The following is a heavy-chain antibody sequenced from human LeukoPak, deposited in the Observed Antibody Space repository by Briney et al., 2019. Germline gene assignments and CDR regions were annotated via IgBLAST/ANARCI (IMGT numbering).Heavy chain of an antibody. J-gene: IGHJ6*03. D-gene: IGHD2-15*01. Sequence: GASVKVSCKASGCTFTSYGISWVRQAPGQGLEWMGWISAYNGNTNYAQKLQGRVTMTTDTSTSTAYMELRSLRSDDTAVYYCASAGCSGGSCYLYYMDVRGKGTTVTVSS. CDR2: ISAYNGNT. CDR3: ASAGCSGGSCYLYYMDV. CDR1: GCTFTSYG. V-gene: IGHV1-18*01.